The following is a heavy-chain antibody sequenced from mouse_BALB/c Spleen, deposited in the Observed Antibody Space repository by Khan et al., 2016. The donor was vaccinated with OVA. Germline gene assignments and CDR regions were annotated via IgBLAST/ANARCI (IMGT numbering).Heavy chain of an antibody. Sequence: IQLVQSGPEVVKPGASVKMSCRASGYTFTDYSLDWVKQSHGESLEWIGYIFPNTGDTVYNQKFKNKATLTVNISSSTAHMDLRSLTSEDSAVYYCASSGYGSFAYWGQGTLVTVSA. D-gene: IGHD1-2*01. CDR2: IFPNTGDT. J-gene: IGHJ3*01. CDR1: GYTFTDYS. V-gene: IGHV1S29*02. CDR3: ASSGYGSFAY.